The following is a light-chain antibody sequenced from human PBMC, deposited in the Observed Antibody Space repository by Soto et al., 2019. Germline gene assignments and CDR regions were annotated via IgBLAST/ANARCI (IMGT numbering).Light chain of an antibody. V-gene: IGKV3-15*01. CDR1: QSVSNS. CDR2: GAS. Sequence: EIVMTQSPATLSVSPGERATLSCRASQSVSNSLAWHQQKPGQGPRLLIYGASTKATGIPARFSGSGSGTDFTRTISSLQSEDFAVYYCQQYSKWPWTFGQGTKVEI. CDR3: QQYSKWPWT. J-gene: IGKJ1*01.